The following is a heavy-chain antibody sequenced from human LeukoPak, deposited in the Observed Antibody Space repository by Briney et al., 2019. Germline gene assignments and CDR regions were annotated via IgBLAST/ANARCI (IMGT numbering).Heavy chain of an antibody. CDR2: IYYSGTT. Sequence: SETLSLTCTVSGGSISYYYWSWIRQSPGKGLEWIGYIYYSGTTNYNPSLKSRVTISVATSKTQFSLQLRSVTAADTAVYYCAREDPRTTVPEWMDVCGQGTTATASS. J-gene: IGHJ6*02. V-gene: IGHV4-59*01. D-gene: IGHD4-17*01. CDR1: GGSISYYY. CDR3: AREDPRTTVPEWMDV.